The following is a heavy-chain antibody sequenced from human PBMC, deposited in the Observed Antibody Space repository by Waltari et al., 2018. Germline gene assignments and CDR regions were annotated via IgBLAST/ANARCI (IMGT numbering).Heavy chain of an antibody. CDR2: INAGNGYT. Sequence: QAQLVQSGAEVKKPGAPVKVSGTASGYTFTRYAYHWVRQAPGQRPEWMAWINAGNGYTKYSQKFLGRVTITRDTSASTAYMELSSLRSEDTAVYYCARGEGDSSGYYYNYFDYWGQGTLVTVSS. CDR3: ARGEGDSSGYYYNYFDY. D-gene: IGHD3-22*01. CDR1: GYTFTRYA. V-gene: IGHV1-3*01. J-gene: IGHJ4*02.